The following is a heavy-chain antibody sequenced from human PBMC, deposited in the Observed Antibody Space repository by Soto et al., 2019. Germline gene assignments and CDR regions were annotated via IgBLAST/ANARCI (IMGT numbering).Heavy chain of an antibody. V-gene: IGHV1-18*01. D-gene: IGHD3-10*01. CDR2: ISTDNGNT. Sequence: ASVKVSCKASGYTFTNSGISWVRQAPGQGLEWMGWISTDNGNTNYAQHLQGRVSMTTDTSTSTAYMDLRSLRSDDTAVYYCARDEYFSARDIYASGYTGMDDWGQGTTVTVSS. CDR3: ARDEYFSARDIYASGYTGMDD. CDR1: GYTFTNSG. J-gene: IGHJ6*02.